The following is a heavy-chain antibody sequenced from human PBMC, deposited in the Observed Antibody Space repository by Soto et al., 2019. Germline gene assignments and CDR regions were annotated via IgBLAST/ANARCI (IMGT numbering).Heavy chain of an antibody. CDR1: GGSFSGYY. CDR3: ARGVYNTIFGVVSLDY. V-gene: IGHV4-34*01. CDR2: INHSGSA. J-gene: IGHJ4*02. Sequence: SETLSLTCAVYGGSFSGYYWSWIRQPPGKGLEWIGEINHSGSAHNNPSLKSRLTISVDTSKNQFSLKLSSVTAADTAVYYCARGVYNTIFGVVSLDYWGQGTLVTVSS. D-gene: IGHD3-3*01.